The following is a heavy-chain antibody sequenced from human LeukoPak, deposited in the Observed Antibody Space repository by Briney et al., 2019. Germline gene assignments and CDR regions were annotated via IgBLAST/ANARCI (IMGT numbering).Heavy chain of an antibody. CDR1: GGTFNNYA. CDR2: IIPIFDIV. V-gene: IGHV1-69*04. Sequence: ASVKVSCKASGGTFNNYAITWVRQAPGQGLEWMGRIIPIFDIVNYTQKFQGRVTITADTITNTAYMELSSLRSEDTAVYFCARAPAGMDVWGQGTTVIVSS. J-gene: IGHJ6*02. CDR3: ARAPAGMDV. D-gene: IGHD1-14*01.